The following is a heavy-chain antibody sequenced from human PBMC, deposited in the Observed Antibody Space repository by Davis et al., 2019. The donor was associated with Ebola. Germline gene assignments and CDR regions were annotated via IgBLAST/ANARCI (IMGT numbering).Heavy chain of an antibody. D-gene: IGHD3-3*01. CDR2: IYPGDSDT. CDR3: ARHVTIFGTYNSFDY. V-gene: IGHV5-51*01. J-gene: IGHJ4*02. Sequence: GESLKISCKGSGYSFTSYWIGWVRQMPGKGLEWVGIIYPGDSDTRYSPSFQGQVTISADKSISTAYLQWSSLNASDTAMYYCARHVTIFGTYNSFDYWGQGTLVTVSS. CDR1: GYSFTSYW.